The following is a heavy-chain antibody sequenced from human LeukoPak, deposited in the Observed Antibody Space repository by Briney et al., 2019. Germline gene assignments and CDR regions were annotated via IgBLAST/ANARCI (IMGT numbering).Heavy chain of an antibody. CDR1: GYSFTSYW. Sequence: GESLKISCKGSGYSFTSYWIGWARQMPGKGLEWMGIIYPGDSDTRYSPSFQGQVTISADKSISTAYLQWSSLKASDTAMYYCARWGAITSPGSDYGMDVWGKGTTVTVSS. J-gene: IGHJ6*04. CDR3: ARWGAITSPGSDYGMDV. V-gene: IGHV5-51*01. D-gene: IGHD1-26*01. CDR2: IYPGDSDT.